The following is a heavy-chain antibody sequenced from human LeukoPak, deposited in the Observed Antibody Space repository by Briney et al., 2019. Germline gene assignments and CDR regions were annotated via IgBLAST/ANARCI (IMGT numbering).Heavy chain of an antibody. V-gene: IGHV1-69*05. D-gene: IGHD3-10*01. CDR2: IIPIFGTA. CDR3: ARVRGSISDYFVY. CDR1: GYTFTGYY. Sequence: SVKVSCKASGYTFTGYYMHWVRQAPGQGLEWMGGIIPIFGTANYAQKFQGRVTITTDESTSTAYMELSSLRSEDTAVYYCARVRGSISDYFVYWGQGTLVTVSS. J-gene: IGHJ4*02.